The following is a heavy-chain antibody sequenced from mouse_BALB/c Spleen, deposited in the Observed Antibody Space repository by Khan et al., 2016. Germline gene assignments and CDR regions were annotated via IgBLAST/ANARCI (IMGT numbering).Heavy chain of an antibody. CDR2: ISSDGGNT. CDR1: GFTFSSYT. V-gene: IGHV5-9*03. J-gene: IGHJ1*01. Sequence: VELVESGGGLVKPGGSLKLSCAASGFTFSSYTMSWVRQTPEKRLEWVATISSDGGNTYFPDSVKGRFTISRDNAKNNLYLQMSSLRSEDTALYYCARYRPHWYFDVWGAGTTVTVSS. CDR3: ARYRPHWYFDV.